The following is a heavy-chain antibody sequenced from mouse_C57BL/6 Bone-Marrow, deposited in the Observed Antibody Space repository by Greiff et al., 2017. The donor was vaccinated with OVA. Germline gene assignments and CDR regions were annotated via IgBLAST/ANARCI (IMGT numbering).Heavy chain of an antibody. V-gene: IGHV1-26*01. Sequence: DVKLVESGPELVKPGASVKISCKASGYTFTDYYMNWVKQSHGKSLEWIGDINPNNGGTSYNQKFKGKATLTVDKSSSTAYMELRSLTSEDSAVYYCARFGYVFDYWGQGTTLTVSS. J-gene: IGHJ2*01. CDR2: INPNNGGT. CDR1: GYTFTDYY. D-gene: IGHD1-2*01. CDR3: ARFGYVFDY.